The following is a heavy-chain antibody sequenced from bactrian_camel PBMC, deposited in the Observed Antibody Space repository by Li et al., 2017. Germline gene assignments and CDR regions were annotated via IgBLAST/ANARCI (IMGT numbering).Heavy chain of an antibody. Sequence: VQLVESGGGLVQPGGSLRLSCAASGFTFSSVYMCWVRQAPGKGLEWVSGISGDARTTYYADSVKGRFAISSDNAKNTVYLQMNSLKSEDTALYYCATDRLTAVVAGGPPQFAYWGQGTQVTVS. V-gene: IGHV3S1*01. CDR3: ATDRLTAVVAGGPPQFAY. J-gene: IGHJ6*01. D-gene: IGHD6*01. CDR1: GFTFSSVY. CDR2: ISGDARTT.